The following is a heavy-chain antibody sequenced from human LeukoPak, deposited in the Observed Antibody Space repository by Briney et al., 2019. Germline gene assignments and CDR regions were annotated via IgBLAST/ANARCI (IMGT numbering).Heavy chain of an antibody. CDR2: VFSGGST. Sequence: PGGSLRLSCAASGVTVSSNYMSWVRRAPGKGLEWVAVVFSGGSTYYADSVKGRFTISRDNSMNTLYLQMNSLRAEDTAVYYCATLGYCSSTSCRGDYWGQGTLVTVSS. J-gene: IGHJ4*02. V-gene: IGHV3-53*01. CDR1: GVTVSSNY. CDR3: ATLGYCSSTSCRGDY. D-gene: IGHD2-2*01.